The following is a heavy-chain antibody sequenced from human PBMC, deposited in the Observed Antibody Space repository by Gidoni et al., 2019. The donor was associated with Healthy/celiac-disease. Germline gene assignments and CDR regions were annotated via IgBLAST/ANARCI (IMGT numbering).Heavy chain of an antibody. J-gene: IGHJ5*02. V-gene: IGHV4-4*07. D-gene: IGHD1-7*01. CDR3: ARGRPGTTGLDWFDP. Sequence: QVQLQESGPGLVKPSETLSLTCNVSGDSVSSYCWSWIRQPAGKGLEWIGHIYTGGSTNYNPSLKSRLTMSVDTSKNQFSLKLSSVTAADTAVYYCARGRPGTTGLDWFDPWGQGTLVTVSS. CDR2: IYTGGST. CDR1: GDSVSSYC.